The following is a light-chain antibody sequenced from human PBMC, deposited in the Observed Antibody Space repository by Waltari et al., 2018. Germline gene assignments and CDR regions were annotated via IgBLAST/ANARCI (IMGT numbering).Light chain of an antibody. J-gene: IGLJ1*01. CDR1: SSDVGSYNL. Sequence: QSALTQPASVSGSPGQSITISCTGTSSDVGSYNLISWYQQHPGKDPKLMIYEGSNRPSGISHRFSGSKSGNTASLTISGLQAEDDADYYCCSYAVGAIYVFGTGTKVTVL. CDR2: EGS. V-gene: IGLV2-23*01. CDR3: CSYAVGAIYV.